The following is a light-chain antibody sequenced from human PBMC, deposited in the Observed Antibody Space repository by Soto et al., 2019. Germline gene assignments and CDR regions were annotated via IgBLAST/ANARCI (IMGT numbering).Light chain of an antibody. J-gene: IGLJ1*01. CDR1: SSDVGGYNY. CDR3: SSYTSSSTLYV. Sequence: QSVLTQPASVSGSPGQSITISCTGTSSDVGGYNYVSWYQQHPGKAPKLMIYDVSNRPSGVSNRFSGSKSSNTASLTISGLQAEDEADYYCSSYTSSSTLYVFGNGTKLTVL. V-gene: IGLV2-14*01. CDR2: DVS.